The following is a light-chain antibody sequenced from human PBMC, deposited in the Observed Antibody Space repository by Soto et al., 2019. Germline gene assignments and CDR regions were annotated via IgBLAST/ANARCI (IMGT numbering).Light chain of an antibody. Sequence: QSALTQPPSLSGTPGQSVTISCSGSSSNIEGNTVHWYQHLPGTAPKLLIYIDHNRPSAIPDRFSGSKSGTSASLAISGLHSEDEADYYCATWDDDLSAAVFGGGTQLTVL. CDR2: IDH. CDR3: ATWDDDLSAAV. J-gene: IGLJ7*01. CDR1: SSNIEGNT. V-gene: IGLV1-44*01.